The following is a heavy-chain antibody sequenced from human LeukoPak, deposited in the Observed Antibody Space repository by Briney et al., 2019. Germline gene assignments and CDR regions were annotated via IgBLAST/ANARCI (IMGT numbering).Heavy chain of an antibody. CDR3: ARDWSLGYSIDY. CDR2: VSFDGSNK. CDR1: GFTFSSYG. D-gene: IGHD5-18*01. V-gene: IGHV3-30*04. Sequence: HSGGSLRLSCAASGFTFSSYGMDWVRQAPGKGLEWVAVVSFDGSNKFHADSVKGRFTLSRENSKITLYLQMNSLRAEDTAVYYCARDWSLGYSIDYWGQGTLVTVSS. J-gene: IGHJ4*02.